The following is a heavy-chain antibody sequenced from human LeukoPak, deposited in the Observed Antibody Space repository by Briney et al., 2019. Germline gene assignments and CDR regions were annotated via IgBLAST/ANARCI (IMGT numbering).Heavy chain of an antibody. CDR2: ISAYNGNT. CDR1: GYTFTSYG. Sequence: ASVKVSCKASGYTFTSYGISWVRQAPGQGLEWMGWISAYNGNTNYAQKLQGRVTMTTDTSTSTAYMELRSLRSGDTAVYYCARDRGTFYYDSGGYFFDYWGQGTLVTVSS. D-gene: IGHD3-22*01. V-gene: IGHV1-18*01. J-gene: IGHJ4*02. CDR3: ARDRGTFYYDSGGYFFDY.